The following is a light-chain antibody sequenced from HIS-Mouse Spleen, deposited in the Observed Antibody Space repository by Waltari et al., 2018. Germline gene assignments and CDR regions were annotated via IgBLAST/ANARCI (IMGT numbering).Light chain of an antibody. Sequence: SYELTQPPSVPVSPGQTARITCSGDALPKKYASLYQQKSGQAPVLVIYEDSKRPAGIPERFSGSSSGTMATLTISGAQVEDEADYYCYSTDSSGNHRVFGGGTKLTVL. CDR3: YSTDSSGNHRV. CDR1: ALPKKY. V-gene: IGLV3-10*01. CDR2: EDS. J-gene: IGLJ2*01.